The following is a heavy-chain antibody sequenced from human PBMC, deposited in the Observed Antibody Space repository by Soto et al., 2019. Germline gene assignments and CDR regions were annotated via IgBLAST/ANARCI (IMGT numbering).Heavy chain of an antibody. CDR2: IYYSGNT. J-gene: IGHJ5*02. D-gene: IGHD5-18*01. CDR1: GGSIRSSTYY. Sequence: QLQLQESGPGLVKPSETLSLTCTVSGGSIRSSTYYWGWIRQPPGKRLEWIWCIYYSGNTYYSPSLKSRVAISVDKSKNPLSLKLSCVTAEDTAVYYCARECGSKLDTWFDPWGQGTLVTVSS. CDR3: ARECGSKLDTWFDP. V-gene: IGHV4-39*02.